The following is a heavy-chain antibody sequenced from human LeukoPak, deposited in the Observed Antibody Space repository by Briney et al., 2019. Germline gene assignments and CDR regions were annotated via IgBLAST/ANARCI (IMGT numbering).Heavy chain of an antibody. J-gene: IGHJ3*02. CDR1: GGSFSGYY. CDR3: ARPGGTYGHDAFDI. D-gene: IGHD4-17*01. V-gene: IGHV3-11*01. Sequence: LSLTCAVYGGSFSGYYMSWIRQAPGKGLEWVSYISSSGSTIYYADSVKGRFTISRDNAKNSLYLQMNSLRAEDTAVYYCARPGGTYGHDAFDIWGQGTMVTVSS. CDR2: ISSSGSTI.